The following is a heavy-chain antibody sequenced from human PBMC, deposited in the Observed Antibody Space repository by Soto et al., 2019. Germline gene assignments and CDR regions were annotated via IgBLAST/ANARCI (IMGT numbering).Heavy chain of an antibody. V-gene: IGHV1-69*01. J-gene: IGHJ4*02. CDR3: TTTKNHDYGDYVGDY. D-gene: IGHD4-17*01. CDR2: IIPIFGTA. Sequence: SVKVSCKASGGPFSSYSISWVRQAPGQGLEWMGGIIPIFGTANYAQKFQGRVTITADESTSTAYMELSSLRSEDTAVYYCTTTKNHDYGDYVGDYWGQGTLVTVSS. CDR1: GGPFSSYS.